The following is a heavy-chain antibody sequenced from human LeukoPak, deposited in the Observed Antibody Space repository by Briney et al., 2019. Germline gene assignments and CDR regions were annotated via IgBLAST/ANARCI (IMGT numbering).Heavy chain of an antibody. V-gene: IGHV1-8*03. J-gene: IGHJ6*03. CDR2: MNPNSGNT. CDR3: ARWVPYYYDSSGYPPPYYYYMDV. CDR1: GYTFTSYD. Sequence: ASVKVSCKASGYTFTSYDINWVRQATGQGLEWMGWMNPNSGNTGYAQKFQGRVTITRNTSISTAYVELSSLRSEDTAVYYCARWVPYYYDSSGYPPPYYYYMDVWGKGTTVTVSS. D-gene: IGHD3-22*01.